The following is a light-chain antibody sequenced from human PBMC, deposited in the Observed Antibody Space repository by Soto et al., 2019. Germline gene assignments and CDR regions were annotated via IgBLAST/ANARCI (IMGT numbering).Light chain of an antibody. CDR1: SSDVGSYNL. J-gene: IGLJ1*01. CDR2: EGN. Sequence: QSVLTQPASVSGSPGQSITISCTGTSSDVGSYNLVSWFQQHPGKAPKLMIYEGNKRPSGVSTRFSGSKSGNTASLTISGLQAEDEADYYCCSYAGSSTYVFGTGTKVTV. V-gene: IGLV2-23*01. CDR3: CSYAGSSTYV.